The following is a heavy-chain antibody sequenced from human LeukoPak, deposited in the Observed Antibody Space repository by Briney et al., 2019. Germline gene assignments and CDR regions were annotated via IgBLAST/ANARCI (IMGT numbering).Heavy chain of an antibody. Sequence: GGSLRLSCAASGFTVSSNYMSWVRQAPGKGLEWVSVIYSGGSTYYADSVKGRFTISRDNSKNTLYLQMNSLRAEETAVYYCATSHGYYDSSGYCRYWGQGTLVTVSS. V-gene: IGHV3-53*01. CDR2: IYSGGST. J-gene: IGHJ4*02. D-gene: IGHD3-22*01. CDR1: GFTVSSNY. CDR3: ATSHGYYDSSGYCRY.